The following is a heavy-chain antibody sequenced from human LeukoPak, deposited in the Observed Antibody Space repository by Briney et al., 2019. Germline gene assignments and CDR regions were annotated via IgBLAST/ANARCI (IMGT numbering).Heavy chain of an antibody. Sequence: SETLSLTCAVYGGSFSGYYWSWIRQPPGKGLEWIGEINHSGSTNYNPSLKSRVTISVDTSKNQFSLKLSSVTAADTAVYYCARGRQQLVSLDYWGQGTLVTVSS. V-gene: IGHV4-34*01. CDR2: INHSGST. CDR3: ARGRQQLVSLDY. D-gene: IGHD6-13*01. J-gene: IGHJ4*02. CDR1: GGSFSGYY.